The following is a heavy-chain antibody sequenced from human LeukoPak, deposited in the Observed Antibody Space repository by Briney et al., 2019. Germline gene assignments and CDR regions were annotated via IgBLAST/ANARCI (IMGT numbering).Heavy chain of an antibody. CDR2: IYTSGST. V-gene: IGHV4-4*07. J-gene: IGHJ5*02. CDR1: GGSISSYY. Sequence: SETLSLTCTVSGGSISSYYWSWIRQPAGKGLEWIGRIYTSGSTNYNPSLKSRVTMSVDTSENQFSLKLSSVTAADTAVYYCAAWGVSYYDFWSGYYSPWGQGTLVTVSS. CDR3: AAWGVSYYDFWSGYYSP. D-gene: IGHD3-3*01.